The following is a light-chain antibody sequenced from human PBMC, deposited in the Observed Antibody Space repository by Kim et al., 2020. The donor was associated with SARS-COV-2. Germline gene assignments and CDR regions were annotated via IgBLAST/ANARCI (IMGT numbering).Light chain of an antibody. CDR2: KAT. J-gene: IGKJ2*03. V-gene: IGKV1-5*03. Sequence: DIHMTQSPSTLSASVGDRVTITCRASQDISVWLAWYQQRSGNAHELLIYKATILHRGVPSRFSARGSGTEFTLTISSLQPDDSATYYCQHYNTPPYSFGQGTKLEI. CDR1: QDISVW. CDR3: QHYNTPPYS.